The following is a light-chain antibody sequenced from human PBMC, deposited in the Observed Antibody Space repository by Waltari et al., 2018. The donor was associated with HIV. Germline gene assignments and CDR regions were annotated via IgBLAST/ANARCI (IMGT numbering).Light chain of an antibody. V-gene: IGKV3-15*01. CDR1: ESVNSD. J-gene: IGKJ1*01. Sequence: EIVMTQSPVTLSASPGERVTLSCRASESVNSDLAWYQQKPGQAPRLLIHGASTRATGIPPRFSGSGSEKQFTLTISSLQSEDCAVYYWQQYNKWPPAWTFGRGTRVEI. CDR3: QQYNKWPPAWT. CDR2: GAS.